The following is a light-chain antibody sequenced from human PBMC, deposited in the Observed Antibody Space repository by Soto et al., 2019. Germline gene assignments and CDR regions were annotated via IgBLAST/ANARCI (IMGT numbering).Light chain of an antibody. V-gene: IGKV1-33*01. J-gene: IGKJ4*01. CDR3: QQYNSMLS. Sequence: DIQMTQSPSSLSASVGDRVTIACQSSHDVSRNLNWFQQKPGEAPKLLIYDASNLERGVPSRFSGSGSGTYFTHTISSLQPEDVATYYCQQYNSMLSFGGGTEVEMK. CDR1: HDVSRN. CDR2: DAS.